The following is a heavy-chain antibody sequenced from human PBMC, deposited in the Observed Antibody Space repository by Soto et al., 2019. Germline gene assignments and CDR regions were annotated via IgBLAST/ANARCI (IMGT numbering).Heavy chain of an antibody. D-gene: IGHD6-13*01. J-gene: IGHJ6*02. CDR1: GFTFSSYG. CDR2: ISYDGSNK. Sequence: PGGSLRLSCAASGFTFSSYGMHWVRQAPGKGLEWVAVISYDGSNKYYADSVKGRFTISRDNSKNTLYLQMNSLRAEDTAVYYCAEVIIAAAGTYHDYYYGMDVGGQGTTVTVPS. V-gene: IGHV3-30*18. CDR3: AEVIIAAAGTYHDYYYGMDV.